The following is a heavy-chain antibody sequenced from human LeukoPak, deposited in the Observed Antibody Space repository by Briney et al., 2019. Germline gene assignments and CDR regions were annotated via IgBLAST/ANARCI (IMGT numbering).Heavy chain of an antibody. V-gene: IGHV4-30-4*08. CDR2: IYYSGST. CDR3: VREYSSSWSYYFDY. CDR1: GGSISSDNFY. Sequence: SETLSLTCTVSGGSISSDNFYWGWIRQPPGKGLEGIGYIYYSGSTYYNPSLKSRITISVDTSKNQFSLKVSSVTAADTAVYFCVREYSSSWSYYFDYWGQGTLVTVSS. J-gene: IGHJ4*02. D-gene: IGHD6-13*01.